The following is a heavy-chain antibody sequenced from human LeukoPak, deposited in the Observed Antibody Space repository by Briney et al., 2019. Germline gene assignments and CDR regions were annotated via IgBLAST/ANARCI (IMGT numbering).Heavy chain of an antibody. Sequence: ASVRVSCKASGYTFTGYYIHWLRQAPGQGLEWMGWINPNSGGTNYEQKFQGRVTMTRDTSMSTAYMELSSLRSDDTAVYYCARADSSNWYWFDPWGQGTLVTVSS. V-gene: IGHV1-2*02. CDR3: ARADSSNWYWFDP. CDR2: INPNSGGT. D-gene: IGHD6-13*01. CDR1: GYTFTGYY. J-gene: IGHJ5*02.